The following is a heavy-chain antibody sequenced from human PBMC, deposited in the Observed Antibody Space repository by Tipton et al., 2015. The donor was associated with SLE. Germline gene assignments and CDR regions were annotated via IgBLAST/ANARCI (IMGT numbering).Heavy chain of an antibody. CDR3: AREIAASSGWYGNRNYFDY. CDR1: GGSISSGSYY. V-gene: IGHV4-39*07. CDR2: IYHSGST. J-gene: IGHJ4*02. D-gene: IGHD6-19*01. Sequence: TLSLTCTVSGGSISSGSYYWGWIRQPPGKGLEWIGSIYHSGSTYYNPSLKSRVTISVDTSKNQFSLKLSSVTAADTAMYYCAREIAASSGWYGNRNYFDYWGQGTLVTVSS.